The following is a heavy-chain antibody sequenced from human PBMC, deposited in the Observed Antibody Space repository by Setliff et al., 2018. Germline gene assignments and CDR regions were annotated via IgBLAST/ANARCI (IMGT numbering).Heavy chain of an antibody. J-gene: IGHJ3*01. CDR2: ISSYNTDIT. D-gene: IGHD2-15*01. CDR3: AISTLSICSGGSCPNVFDV. CDR1: GYIFSSYG. Sequence: ASVKVSCKASGYIFSSYGISWVRQAPGQGLQWMGWISSYNTDITNYAERFQGRITMTTDTSTSVAYMELRGLRSDDTAIYYCAISTLSICSGGSCPNVFDVWGPGTLVTVSS. V-gene: IGHV1-18*01.